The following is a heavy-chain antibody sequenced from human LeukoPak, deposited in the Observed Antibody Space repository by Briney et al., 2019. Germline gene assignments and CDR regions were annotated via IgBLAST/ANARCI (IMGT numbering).Heavy chain of an antibody. CDR3: GRGGGPYSGSSYYFAY. J-gene: IGHJ4*02. V-gene: IGHV3-64*01. CDR1: GFTFSSYA. CDR2: ISSNGGST. Sequence: GGSLRLSCAASGFTFSSYAMHWVRQAPGKGLEYVSAISSNGGSTYYAHSVKGRFTISRDNSNNTRYLQMYSLRAGDMAVYYCGRGGGPYSGSSYYFAYWGQGTLVTVSS. D-gene: IGHD1-26*01.